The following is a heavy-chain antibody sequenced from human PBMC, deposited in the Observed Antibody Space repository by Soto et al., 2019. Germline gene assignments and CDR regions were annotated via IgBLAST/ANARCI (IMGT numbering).Heavy chain of an antibody. D-gene: IGHD3-22*01. CDR3: ATSGQGKAPTQALYDSSADEFDY. J-gene: IGHJ4*02. CDR2: IYYSGST. V-gene: IGHV4-31*03. Sequence: PSETLSLTCTVSGGSISSGGYYWSWIRQHPGKGLEWIGYIYYSGSTYYNPSLKSRVTISVDTSKNQFSLKLSSVTAADTAVYYCATSGQGKAPTQALYDSSADEFDYWGQGTLVTVSS. CDR1: GGSISSGGYY.